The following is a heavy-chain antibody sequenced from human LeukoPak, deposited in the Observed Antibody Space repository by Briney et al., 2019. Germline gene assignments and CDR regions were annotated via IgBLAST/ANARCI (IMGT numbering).Heavy chain of an antibody. Sequence: GASVKVSCKASGYTFTGYYMHWVRQAPGQGLEWMGWINPNSGGTNYAQKFQGRVTMTRDTSISTAYMELSRLRSDDTAVYYCARVISVAAAAFDYWGQGTLVTVSS. CDR3: ARVISVAAAAFDY. J-gene: IGHJ4*02. D-gene: IGHD6-13*01. CDR2: INPNSGGT. V-gene: IGHV1-2*02. CDR1: GYTFTGYY.